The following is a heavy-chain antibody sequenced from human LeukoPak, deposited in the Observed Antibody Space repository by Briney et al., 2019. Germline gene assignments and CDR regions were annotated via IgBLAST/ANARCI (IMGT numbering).Heavy chain of an antibody. D-gene: IGHD2-2*01. CDR2: INHSGST. J-gene: IGHJ4*02. CDR1: GGSFSGYY. V-gene: IGHV4-34*01. Sequence: SETLSLTCAVYGGSFSGYYWSWIRQPPGKGLEWIGEINHSGSTNYNPSLKSRVTISVDTSKNQFSLKLSSVTAADTAVYYCARSRGVVPAANDYWGQGTLVTVPS. CDR3: ARSRGVVPAANDY.